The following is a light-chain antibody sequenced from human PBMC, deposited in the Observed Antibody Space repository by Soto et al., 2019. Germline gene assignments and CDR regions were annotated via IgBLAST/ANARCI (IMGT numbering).Light chain of an antibody. CDR3: QQRDTWPPFT. Sequence: EIVLTQAPATLSLSPGERATLSCRPSQSIRNHLAWYQQNPGQAHRLLIFEASKRATGIPARFSGSGSGTDFTLTISSLVPEDFAVYYCQQRDTWPPFTFGPGNKVDIK. J-gene: IGKJ3*01. CDR2: EAS. V-gene: IGKV3-11*01. CDR1: QSIRNH.